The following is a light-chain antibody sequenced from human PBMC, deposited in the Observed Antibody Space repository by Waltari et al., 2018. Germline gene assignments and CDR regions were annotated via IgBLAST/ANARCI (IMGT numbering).Light chain of an antibody. V-gene: IGKV1-16*02. CDR3: QQYSTFPPT. CDR1: QAISTF. J-gene: IGKJ4*01. CDR2: AAS. Sequence: DIQMTQSPSSLSPSVGDRVILTCRASQAISTFLAWFQLKPGKAPMSLIYAASTLQTRVSSNFSGSGSGTDFTLTISSLQPGDCATYYCQQYSTFPPTFGGGTRVEI.